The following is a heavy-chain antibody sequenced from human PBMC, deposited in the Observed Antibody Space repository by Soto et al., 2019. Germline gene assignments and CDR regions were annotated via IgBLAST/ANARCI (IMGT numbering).Heavy chain of an antibody. J-gene: IGHJ3*01. CDR3: ARVKVPAAILGAFDL. D-gene: IGHD2-2*02. V-gene: IGHV1-18*01. CDR1: GYTFSTYG. Sequence: QAQLVQSGGEMKKPGASVKVSCKASGYTFSTYGITWVRQAPGQGLDWMGWINPLKGDTKSAANFQDRVTMTTDTSTRTAYMELRSLRSVDTAVYYCARVKVPAAILGAFDLWGQGTLVTVSS. CDR2: INPLKGDT.